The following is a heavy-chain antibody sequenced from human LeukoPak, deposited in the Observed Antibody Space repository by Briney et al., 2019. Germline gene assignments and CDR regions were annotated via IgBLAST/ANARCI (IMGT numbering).Heavy chain of an antibody. V-gene: IGHV4-38-2*02. J-gene: IGHJ5*02. D-gene: IGHD2-15*01. Sequence: SETLFLTCTVSGGSISSYYWGWIRQPPGKGLEWIGSIYHSGSTYYNPSLKSRVTISVDTSKNQFSLKLSSVTAADTAVYYCARVACSGGSCYSMFNNWFDPWGQGTLVTVSS. CDR2: IYHSGST. CDR1: GGSISSYY. CDR3: ARVACSGGSCYSMFNNWFDP.